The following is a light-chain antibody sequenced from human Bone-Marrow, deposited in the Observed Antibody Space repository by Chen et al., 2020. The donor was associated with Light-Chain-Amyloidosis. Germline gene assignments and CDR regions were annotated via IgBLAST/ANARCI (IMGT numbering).Light chain of an antibody. V-gene: IGKV3-11*01. CDR2: DAS. Sequence: IVLTQSPATLSLSPGERATLSCRASQSVDSYLAWYQQTPGQAPRLLIFDASNRATGIPARFSGSGSGTDFTLTISSLEPEDFAVYYCQQRRNWPRTFGQGTKVDIK. CDR1: QSVDSY. CDR3: QQRRNWPRT. J-gene: IGKJ1*01.